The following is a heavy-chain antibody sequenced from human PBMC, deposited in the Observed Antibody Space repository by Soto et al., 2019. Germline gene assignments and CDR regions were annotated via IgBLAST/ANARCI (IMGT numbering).Heavy chain of an antibody. Sequence: EVPLVESGGGLVQPGGSLRLSCAASGFMFNSYGMHWVRQAPGKGLEYVSAISSLGDSTFYATSVKDRFTISRDNSNNALYLQMGSLRAEDMAVYYGARRTAGWYVDLWGRGKVVTVSS. CDR2: ISSLGDST. V-gene: IGHV3-64*01. D-gene: IGHD2-21*02. CDR3: ARRTAGWYVDL. J-gene: IGHJ2*01. CDR1: GFMFNSYG.